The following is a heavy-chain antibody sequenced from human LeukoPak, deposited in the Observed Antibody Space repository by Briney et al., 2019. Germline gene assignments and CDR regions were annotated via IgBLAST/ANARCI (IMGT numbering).Heavy chain of an antibody. J-gene: IGHJ4*02. CDR3: ARQTRAYYDFWSGQYYFDY. CDR1: GYSCTSYW. V-gene: IGHV5-51*01. D-gene: IGHD3-3*01. Sequence: GESLKISCKGSGYSCTSYWIGWVRQMPGKGLEWMGIIYPGDSDARYSPSLQGQDTSSADKSSSTANLQWSSLKASDTAMYYCARQTRAYYDFWSGQYYFDYWGKGTLVTVSS. CDR2: IYPGDSDA.